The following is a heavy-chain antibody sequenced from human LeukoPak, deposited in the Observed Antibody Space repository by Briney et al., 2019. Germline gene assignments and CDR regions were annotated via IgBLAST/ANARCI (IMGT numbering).Heavy chain of an antibody. Sequence: SQTLSLTCTVSGGSISSGSYYWSRIRQPAGKGLEWIGRIYTSGSTNYNPSLKSRVTISVDTSKNQFSLKLSSVAAADTAVYYCARDQRSGGNVNWFDPWGQGTLVTVSS. CDR1: GGSISSGSYY. CDR3: ARDQRSGGNVNWFDP. J-gene: IGHJ5*02. CDR2: IYTSGST. V-gene: IGHV4-61*02. D-gene: IGHD4-23*01.